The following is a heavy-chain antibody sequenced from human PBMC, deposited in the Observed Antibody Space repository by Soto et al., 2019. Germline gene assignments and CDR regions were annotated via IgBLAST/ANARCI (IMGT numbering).Heavy chain of an antibody. D-gene: IGHD3-3*01. CDR1: GYTFTSYG. V-gene: IGHV1-18*04. CDR3: ARDGNYDFWSGYWSHLGYSGMDV. J-gene: IGHJ6*02. Sequence: QVQLVQSGAEVKKPGASVKVSCKASGYTFTSYGISWVRQAPGQGLEWMGWISGYNGNTNYAQKLQGRVTMTTDTSTSTAYMELRSMRSDDTAVYYCARDGNYDFWSGYWSHLGYSGMDVWGQGTTVTVSS. CDR2: ISGYNGNT.